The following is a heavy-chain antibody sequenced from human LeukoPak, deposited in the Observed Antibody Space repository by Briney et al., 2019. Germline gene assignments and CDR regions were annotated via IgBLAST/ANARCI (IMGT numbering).Heavy chain of an antibody. CDR2: IGGPTET. J-gene: IGHJ4*02. Sequence: XXSLSLSCVASGLIFDICAMSWVRQAPGKGPEWVSSIGGPTETFYSDPVKGRFTVSRDNCQNKLYLQMNSLRAEDTAVYYCAKDATPRNSIWDYFGKWGQGALVTVST. CDR1: GLIFDICA. CDR3: AKDATPRNSIWDYFGK. D-gene: IGHD4-23*01. V-gene: IGHV3-23*01.